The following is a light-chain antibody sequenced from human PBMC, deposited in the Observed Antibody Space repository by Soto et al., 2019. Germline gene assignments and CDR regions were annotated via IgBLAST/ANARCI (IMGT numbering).Light chain of an antibody. CDR2: EVT. Sequence: QSVLTQPPSASGSPGQSVTISCTGTSSDVGGYNYVSWYQQHPGKAPKLIIYEVTKRPSGVPDRFSGSKSGNTASLTVSGLQADDEADYYCSSFAGSNNFVFGTGTKLTVL. J-gene: IGLJ1*01. CDR1: SSDVGGYNY. CDR3: SSFAGSNNFV. V-gene: IGLV2-8*01.